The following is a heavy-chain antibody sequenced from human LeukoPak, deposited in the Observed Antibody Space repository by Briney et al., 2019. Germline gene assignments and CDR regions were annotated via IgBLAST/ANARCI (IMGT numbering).Heavy chain of an antibody. Sequence: PSQTLSLTCDISGDTVSSNSAAWNWIRQSPSRGLEWLGRTYYRSKWYYDYAVPVKSRITISPDTSKNQFSLQLNSVTADDTAVYYCARGFALDFWGQGTMVTVSS. CDR2: TYYRSKWYY. V-gene: IGHV6-1*01. CDR3: ARGFALDF. J-gene: IGHJ3*01. CDR1: GDTVSSNSAA.